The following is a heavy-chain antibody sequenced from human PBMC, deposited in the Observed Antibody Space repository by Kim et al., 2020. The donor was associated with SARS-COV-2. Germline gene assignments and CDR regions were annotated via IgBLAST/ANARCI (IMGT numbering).Heavy chain of an antibody. CDR3: ARDSGSSSFVDYYYGMDV. Sequence: GGSLRLSCAASGFTFSSYWMSWVRQAPGKGLEWVANIKQDGSEKYYVDSVKGRFTISRDNAKNSLYLQMNSLRAEDTAVYYCARDSGSSSFVDYYYGMDVWGQGTTVTVSS. J-gene: IGHJ6*02. D-gene: IGHD6-6*01. CDR2: IKQDGSEK. V-gene: IGHV3-7*01. CDR1: GFTFSSYW.